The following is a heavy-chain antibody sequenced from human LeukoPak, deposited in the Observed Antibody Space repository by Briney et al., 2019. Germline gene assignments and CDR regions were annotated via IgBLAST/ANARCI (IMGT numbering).Heavy chain of an antibody. Sequence: SETLSLTCTVSGVSIKNLAYFWSWIRQPAGKGPEWIGRIYTSGSTNYSPSLESRVTISIDTSKNQVSLDLNSVTAADTAVYYCARGFETISFDYWGQGALVTVSS. D-gene: IGHD3-3*02. CDR3: ARGFETISFDY. CDR2: IYTSGST. J-gene: IGHJ4*02. V-gene: IGHV4-61*02. CDR1: GVSIKNLAYF.